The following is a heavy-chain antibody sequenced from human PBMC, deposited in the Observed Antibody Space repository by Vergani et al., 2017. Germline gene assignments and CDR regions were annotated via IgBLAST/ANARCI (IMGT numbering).Heavy chain of an antibody. CDR3: ARVRPSIDY. Sequence: EVQLVESGGGLVQPGGSLRLSCAASGFTFSSYSMNWVRQAPGKGLEWVSYISSSSSTIYYADSVKGRFTISRDNAKNSLYLQMNSLRAEDTAVYYCARVRPSIDYWGQGTLVTVSS. J-gene: IGHJ4*02. D-gene: IGHD2-2*01. V-gene: IGHV3-48*04. CDR1: GFTFSSYS. CDR2: ISSSSSTI.